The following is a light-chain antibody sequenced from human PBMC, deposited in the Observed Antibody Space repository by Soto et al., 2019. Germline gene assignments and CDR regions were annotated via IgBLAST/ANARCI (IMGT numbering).Light chain of an antibody. CDR2: DAS. V-gene: IGKV3-11*01. Sequence: EIVLTQSPATLSLSPGERATLSCRASQSVSYYLAWYQQKPGQAPRLLIYDASNRATGIPARFSGSGSGTDFTLTISSLEPEDFAVSYCQQSNNWSPTFGPGTKVDIK. CDR3: QQSNNWSPT. J-gene: IGKJ3*01. CDR1: QSVSYY.